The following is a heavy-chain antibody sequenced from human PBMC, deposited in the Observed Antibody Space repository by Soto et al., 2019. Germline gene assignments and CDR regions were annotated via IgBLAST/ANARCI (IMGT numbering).Heavy chain of an antibody. Sequence: SETLSLTCAVYGGSFSGYYWSWIRQPPGKGLEWIGEINHSGSTNYNPSLKSRVTISVDTSKNQFSLKLSSVTAADTAVYYCARGLRSGYPPYYYYGMDVWGQGTMVTVSS. CDR2: INHSGST. V-gene: IGHV4-34*01. J-gene: IGHJ6*02. CDR3: ARGLRSGYPPYYYYGMDV. CDR1: GGSFSGYY. D-gene: IGHD3-3*01.